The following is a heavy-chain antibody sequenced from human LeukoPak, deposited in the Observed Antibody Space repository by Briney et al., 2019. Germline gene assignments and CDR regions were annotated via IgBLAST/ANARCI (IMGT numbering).Heavy chain of an antibody. Sequence: SVKVSCKASGGTLSSYAISWVRPAPGQGLEWMGGIIPIFGTANYAQKFQGRVTITTDESTSTAYMELSSLRSEDTAVYYCARGDYSGSSYDYWGQGTLVTVSS. CDR1: GGTLSSYA. D-gene: IGHD1-26*01. CDR2: IIPIFGTA. V-gene: IGHV1-69*05. J-gene: IGHJ4*02. CDR3: ARGDYSGSSYDY.